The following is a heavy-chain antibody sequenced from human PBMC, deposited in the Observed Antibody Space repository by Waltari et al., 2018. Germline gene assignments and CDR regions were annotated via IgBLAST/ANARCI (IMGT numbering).Heavy chain of an antibody. Sequence: QVQLQASGPGLVKPSETLSLTCTVSGGPISSYYWSWIRQPPGKGLEWIGYIYYSGSTNYNPSLKSRVTISVDTSKNQFSLKLSSVTAADTAVYYCARGPAAAGTIDYWGQGTLVTVSS. CDR1: GGPISSYY. D-gene: IGHD6-13*01. CDR2: IYYSGST. CDR3: ARGPAAAGTIDY. V-gene: IGHV4-59*01. J-gene: IGHJ4*02.